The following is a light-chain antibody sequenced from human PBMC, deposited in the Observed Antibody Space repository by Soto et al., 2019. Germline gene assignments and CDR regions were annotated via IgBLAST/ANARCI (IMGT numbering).Light chain of an antibody. CDR3: CSYAVIYIYV. CDR2: DVG. J-gene: IGLJ1*01. CDR1: SSDVGGYNY. Sequence: QSALTQPRSVSGSPGQSVTISCTGTSSDVGGYNYVSWYQQHPGKAPKLMIYDVGKRPSGVPDRFSGSKSGNTASLTISGLQAEDEADYYCCSYAVIYIYVFVTGTKLTVL. V-gene: IGLV2-11*01.